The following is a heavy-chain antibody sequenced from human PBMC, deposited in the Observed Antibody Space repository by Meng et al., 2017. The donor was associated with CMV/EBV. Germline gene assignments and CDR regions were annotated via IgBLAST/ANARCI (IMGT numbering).Heavy chain of an antibody. CDR3: AKDVLPFPVLLWFGAFSKTHYYYYGMDV. D-gene: IGHD3-10*01. CDR2: IWYDGSNK. V-gene: IGHV3-33*06. J-gene: IGHJ6*02. Sequence: GESLKISCAASGFTFSSYGMHWVRQAPGKGLEWVAVIWYDGSNKYYADSVKGRFTISRDNSKNTLYLQMNSLRAEDTAVYYCAKDVLPFPVLLWFGAFSKTHYYYYGMDVWGQGTTVTVSS. CDR1: GFTFSSYG.